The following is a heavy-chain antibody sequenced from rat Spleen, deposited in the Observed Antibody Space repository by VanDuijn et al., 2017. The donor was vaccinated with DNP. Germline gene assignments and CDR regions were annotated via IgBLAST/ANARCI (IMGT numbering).Heavy chain of an antibody. J-gene: IGHJ3*01. CDR3: ARQGGYNYRFAY. CDR2: IIHDGSRT. D-gene: IGHD1-4*01. CDR1: GFTFSNRW. Sequence: EVQLVESGGGLVQPGGSLKLSCVASGFTFSNRWMFWIRQAPKKGLEWVATIIHDGSRTYYRDSVEGRFTISRDNAKSSLYLQMNSLKSEDTATYYCARQGGYNYRFAYWGQGTLVTVSS. V-gene: IGHV5-29*01.